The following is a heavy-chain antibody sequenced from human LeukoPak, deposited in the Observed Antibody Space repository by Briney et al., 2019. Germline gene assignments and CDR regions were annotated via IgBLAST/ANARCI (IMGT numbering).Heavy chain of an antibody. Sequence: AGGSLRLSRSASGFTFSRSGMYWVRQAPGKGLVWVAHIQDIGNNKYYADSVKDRFTISRDNSKNTLFLQMISLMPEDTAVYYCARDRRGSWTIDYWGQGILVTVSS. CDR3: ARDRRGSWTIDY. D-gene: IGHD6-13*01. V-gene: IGHV3-30*02. J-gene: IGHJ4*02. CDR2: IQDIGNNK. CDR1: GFTFSRSG.